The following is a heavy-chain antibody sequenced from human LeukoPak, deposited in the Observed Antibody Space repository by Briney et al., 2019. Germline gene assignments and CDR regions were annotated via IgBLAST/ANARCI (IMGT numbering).Heavy chain of an antibody. CDR3: ATNWNLDT. CDR2: ISNSADRT. Sequence: PGGSLRLSCAASGFTFSSYAMTWVRQAPGKGLERVSAISNSADRTYYADPVKGRFTISRDNSKNTVYLQMNSLRAEDTAVYYCATNWNLDTWGQGTLVTVSS. D-gene: IGHD1-7*01. CDR1: GFTFSSYA. V-gene: IGHV3-23*01. J-gene: IGHJ5*02.